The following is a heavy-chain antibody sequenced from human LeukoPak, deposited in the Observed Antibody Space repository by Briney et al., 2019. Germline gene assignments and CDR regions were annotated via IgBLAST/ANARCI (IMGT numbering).Heavy chain of an antibody. V-gene: IGHV4-39*02. D-gene: IGHD6-19*01. CDR1: GDSISNHNYF. J-gene: IGHJ4*02. Sequence: PSETLSLTCTVSGDSISNHNYFWGWIRQPPGKGRVWIGSIHYIGSTYFNLSLKSRVTVSVDTSKNHFSLKLSSVTAADTGVYYCATSVYSSGWHPFFDYWGQGAPVIVSS. CDR3: ATSVYSSGWHPFFDY. CDR2: IHYIGST.